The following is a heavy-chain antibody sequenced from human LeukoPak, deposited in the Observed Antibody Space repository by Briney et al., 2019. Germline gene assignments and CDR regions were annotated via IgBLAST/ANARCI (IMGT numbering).Heavy chain of an antibody. CDR1: KFTFSHYG. D-gene: IGHD4-11*01. CDR2: VLNDGSNQ. Sequence: PGGSLRLSCAASKFTFSHYGMHWVRQAPGKGLEWVAVVLNDGSNQYYADSVKGRLTVSRDNSQNMLYLQMNSLRPEDTAVYYCAKDAERGFDYSNSLQKWGQGTLVTVSS. J-gene: IGHJ4*02. V-gene: IGHV3-33*03. CDR3: AKDAERGFDYSNSLQK.